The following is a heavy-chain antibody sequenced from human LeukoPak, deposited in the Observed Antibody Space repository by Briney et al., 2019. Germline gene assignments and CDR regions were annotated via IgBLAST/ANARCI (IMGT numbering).Heavy chain of an antibody. Sequence: TGGSLRLSCAASGFTVSSNYMSWVRQPPGKGLEWVSVIYSGGSTYYADSVKGRFTISRDNSKNTLYLQMNSLRAEDTAVYYCAKCRPMVRGVYLYYFDYWGQGTLVTVSS. V-gene: IGHV3-53*01. J-gene: IGHJ4*02. CDR2: IYSGGST. CDR1: GFTVSSNY. CDR3: AKCRPMVRGVYLYYFDY. D-gene: IGHD3-10*01.